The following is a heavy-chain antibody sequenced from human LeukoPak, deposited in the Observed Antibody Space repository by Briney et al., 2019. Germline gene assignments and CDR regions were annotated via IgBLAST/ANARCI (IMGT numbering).Heavy chain of an antibody. CDR3: ARVAVVVTAPFDY. Sequence: PSETLSLTCTVSGGSISSSSYYWGWIRQPPGKGLEWIGSIYYSGSTYYNPSLKSRVTISVDTSKNQFSLKLSSVTAADTAVYYCARVAVVVTAPFDYWGQGTLVTVSS. J-gene: IGHJ4*02. V-gene: IGHV4-39*01. CDR1: GGSISSSSYY. D-gene: IGHD2-21*02. CDR2: IYYSGST.